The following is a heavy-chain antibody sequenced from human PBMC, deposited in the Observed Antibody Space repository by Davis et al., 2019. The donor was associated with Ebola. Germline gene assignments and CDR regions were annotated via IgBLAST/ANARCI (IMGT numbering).Heavy chain of an antibody. CDR2: INPKSGDT. D-gene: IGHD3-10*01. Sequence: ASVKVSCKASGYTFTGYYIHWVRQAPGQGLEWMGRINPKSGDTNYAQRFQGRVTMTRDTSISTAYMELSRLRSDDTAVYYCASWGILWFGEGYYYGMDVWGKGTTVTVSS. CDR1: GYTFTGYY. J-gene: IGHJ6*04. CDR3: ASWGILWFGEGYYYGMDV. V-gene: IGHV1-2*06.